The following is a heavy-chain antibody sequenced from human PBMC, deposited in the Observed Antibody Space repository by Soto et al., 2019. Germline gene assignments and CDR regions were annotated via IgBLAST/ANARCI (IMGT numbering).Heavy chain of an antibody. Sequence: QVQLVQSGAEVKKPGASMKVSCKASGYSFTSYYIHWVRQAPGQGLEWVGIINPSSGSTSYAQELQGRVSMTTDTSTNPVYMDLSSLTSEDTAVYYCARDRFPPGLVGMDVWGQGTTVTVSS. CDR2: INPSSGST. CDR1: GYSFTSYY. CDR3: ARDRFPPGLVGMDV. J-gene: IGHJ6*02. D-gene: IGHD3-16*01. V-gene: IGHV1-46*04.